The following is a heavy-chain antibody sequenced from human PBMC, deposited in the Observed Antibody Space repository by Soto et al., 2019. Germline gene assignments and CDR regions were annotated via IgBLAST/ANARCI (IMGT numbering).Heavy chain of an antibody. CDR3: ARDSLYGGYDYLDPPLDY. CDR1: GDSVSSNSAA. D-gene: IGHD5-12*01. CDR2: TYYRSKWYN. Sequence: QVQLQQSGPGLVKPSQTLSLTCAISGDSVSSNSAAWNWIRQSPSRGLEWLGRTYYRSKWYNDYSVSVKTRITLNPDTSKNQFSLQLNSVTPEDTAVYYCARDSLYGGYDYLDPPLDYWGQGTLVTVSS. J-gene: IGHJ4*02. V-gene: IGHV6-1*01.